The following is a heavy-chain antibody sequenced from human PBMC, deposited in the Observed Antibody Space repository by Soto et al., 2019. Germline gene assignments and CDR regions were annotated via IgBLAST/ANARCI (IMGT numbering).Heavy chain of an antibody. J-gene: IGHJ4*02. D-gene: IGHD2-2*01. CDR1: GFTFDDFS. Sequence: EVQLVEYGGAVVQPGGSLRLSCAASGFTFDDFSMHWVRQAPGKGLEWVSLIGRDGIYTYYADSVKGRFTISRDNSKNSLYLQMISLRTEDTAFYCCAKEKHDASWTAFDYWGLCTLVTVSS. V-gene: IGHV3-43*01. CDR3: AKEKHDASWTAFDY. CDR2: IGRDGIYT.